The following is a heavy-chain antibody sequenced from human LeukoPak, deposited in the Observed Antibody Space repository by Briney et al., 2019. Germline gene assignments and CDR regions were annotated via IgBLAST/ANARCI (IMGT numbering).Heavy chain of an antibody. Sequence: TSETLSLTCTVSGGSISGYYWNWIRQPPGKGLEWVGYIYYSRSTNYNPSLKSRVTMSVDTSKNQFSLRLTSVTAADTAVYYCARLYGDSATGYYFDYWGQGTLVTVSS. CDR3: ARLYGDSATGYYFDY. V-gene: IGHV4-59*01. D-gene: IGHD4-17*01. CDR1: GGSISGYY. CDR2: IYYSRST. J-gene: IGHJ4*02.